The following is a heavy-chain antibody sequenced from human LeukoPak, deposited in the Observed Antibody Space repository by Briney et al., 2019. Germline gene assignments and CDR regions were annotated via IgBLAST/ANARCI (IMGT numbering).Heavy chain of an antibody. V-gene: IGHV1-69*13. CDR3: VRANYDILTGYRHYYYGMDV. Sequence: ASVKVSCKASGGTFSSYAISWVRQAPGQGLEWMGGIIPIFGTANYAQKFQGRVTITADESTSTAYMELSSLRSEDTAVYYCVRANYDILTGYRHYYYGMDVWGKGTTVTVSS. CDR2: IIPIFGTA. J-gene: IGHJ6*04. CDR1: GGTFSSYA. D-gene: IGHD3-9*01.